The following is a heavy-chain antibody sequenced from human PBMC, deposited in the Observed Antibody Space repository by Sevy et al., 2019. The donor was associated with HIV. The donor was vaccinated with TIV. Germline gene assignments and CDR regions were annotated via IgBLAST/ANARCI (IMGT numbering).Heavy chain of an antibody. CDR1: GFTFSNYN. CDR2: ISSSSGSI. J-gene: IGHJ6*02. Sequence: GESLKISCAASGFTFSNYNMTWVRQAPGKGLEWVSFISSSSGSIYYADSLKGRFTISRDNAKNSLYLQMNSLRAEDTAVYYCARDRDTIVKNKYYYYGMDVWGPGTTVTVSS. D-gene: IGHD3-22*01. V-gene: IGHV3-21*01. CDR3: ARDRDTIVKNKYYYYGMDV.